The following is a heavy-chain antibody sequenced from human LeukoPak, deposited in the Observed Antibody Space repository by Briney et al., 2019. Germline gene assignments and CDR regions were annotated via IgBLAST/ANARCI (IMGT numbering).Heavy chain of an antibody. CDR2: ITKYDGRV. CDR3: AKDHSADGWPTFEY. CDR1: GFTFSSYA. Sequence: GGSLRLSCAASGFTFSSYAMSWVRQAPGKGLEWLSSITKYDGRVYYADSVRGRFTISRDSSQNELYLQMNSLRADDSAIYYCAKDHSADGWPTFEYWGRGTLATVSS. D-gene: IGHD5-24*01. J-gene: IGHJ4*02. V-gene: IGHV3-23*01.